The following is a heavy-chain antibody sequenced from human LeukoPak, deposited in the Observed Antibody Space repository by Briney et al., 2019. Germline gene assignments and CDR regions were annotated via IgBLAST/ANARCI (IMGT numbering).Heavy chain of an antibody. D-gene: IGHD3-3*02. CDR1: GFTIGTAW. J-gene: IGHJ6*04. V-gene: IGHV3-15*01. CDR2: IKSEGEGATT. Sequence: GGSLRLSCVSSGFTIGTAWMSWVRQAPGKGLEWLGHIKSEGEGATTDYAAPAKGRFAISRDDSKNMIYLQMSSLKIDDTAIYYCIAHFPYFYGFDVWGKGTTVTVSS. CDR3: IAHFPYFYGFDV.